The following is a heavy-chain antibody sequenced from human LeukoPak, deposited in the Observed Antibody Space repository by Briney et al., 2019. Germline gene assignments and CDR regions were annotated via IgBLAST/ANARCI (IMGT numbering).Heavy chain of an antibody. CDR3: AKHLTMTTVTGFDY. CDR1: GFTFSSYS. V-gene: IGHV3-7*03. CDR2: INQDGSEK. Sequence: GGSLRLSCAASGFTFSSYSMNWVRQAPGKGLEWVASINQDGSEKYYVDSVRGRFTISRDNAKNSLYLQMNSLRAEDTAVYYCAKHLTMTTVTGFDYWGQGTLVTVSS. J-gene: IGHJ4*02. D-gene: IGHD4-17*01.